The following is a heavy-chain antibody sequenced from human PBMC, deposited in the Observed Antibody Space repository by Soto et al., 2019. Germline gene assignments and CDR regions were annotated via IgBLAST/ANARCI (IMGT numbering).Heavy chain of an antibody. CDR3: VRREAVAGSQFDF. J-gene: IGHJ4*02. D-gene: IGHD6-19*01. V-gene: IGHV4-39*02. CDR2: IYFTGTS. Sequence: SETLSLTCTVSGGSLSSGSFFWGWIRQPPGKGLEWIGHIYFTGTSSYSPSLKSRVTMFVDTSKNNFSLRLTSVTAADTAVYYCVRREAVAGSQFDFWGQGTLVPVSS. CDR1: GGSLSSGSFF.